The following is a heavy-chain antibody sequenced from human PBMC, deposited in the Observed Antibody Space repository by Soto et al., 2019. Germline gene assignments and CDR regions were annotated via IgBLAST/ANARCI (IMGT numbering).Heavy chain of an antibody. V-gene: IGHV3-21*01. CDR2: ISSSSSYI. CDR1: GFTFSSYS. CDR3: ARIQLGYDAFDI. J-gene: IGHJ3*02. D-gene: IGHD6-6*01. Sequence: GGSLRLSCAASGFTFSSYSMNWVRQAPGEGLEWVSSISSSSSYIYYADSVKGRFTISRDNAKNSLYLQMNSLRAEDTAVYDCARIQLGYDAFDIWGQGTMVTVSS.